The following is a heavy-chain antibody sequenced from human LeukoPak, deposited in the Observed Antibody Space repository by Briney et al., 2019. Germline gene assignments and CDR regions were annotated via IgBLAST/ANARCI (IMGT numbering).Heavy chain of an antibody. CDR3: AAPGASGFVGNFWSGPLDF. CDR2: INPSAGST. V-gene: IGHV1-46*01. D-gene: IGHD3-3*01. Sequence: ASVKVSCRASGYTFTSHYMHWVRPAPGQGLEWVGIINPSAGSTSYPQKFQGRVTMTRDTSTSTVYMELSSLRSEDTAVYYCAAPGASGFVGNFWSGPLDFWGQGTLVTVSS. J-gene: IGHJ4*02. CDR1: GYTFTSHY.